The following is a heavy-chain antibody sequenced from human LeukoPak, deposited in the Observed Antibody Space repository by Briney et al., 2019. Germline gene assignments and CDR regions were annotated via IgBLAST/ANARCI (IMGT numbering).Heavy chain of an antibody. CDR2: ISSSGSTI. V-gene: IGHV3-48*01. Sequence: PGGSLRLSCAASGFTLSSYGMNWVRQAPGKGLEWVSYISSSGSTIYYADSVKGRFTISRDNAKNSLYLQMNSLRAEDTAVYYCAREPSQAKAFDIWGQGTMVTVSS. J-gene: IGHJ3*02. CDR1: GFTLSSYG. CDR3: AREPSQAKAFDI. D-gene: IGHD4/OR15-4a*01.